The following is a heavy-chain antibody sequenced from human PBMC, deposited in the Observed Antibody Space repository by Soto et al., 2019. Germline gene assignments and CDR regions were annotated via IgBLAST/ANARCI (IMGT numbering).Heavy chain of an antibody. CDR3: ASGATRWYPYCFDS. CDR1: EGTFNSYA. V-gene: IGHV1-69*01. D-gene: IGHD6-13*01. CDR2: IIPYYNTP. Sequence: QAQVVQSGAEVRKPGSSMKLSCKASEGTFNSYAIAWVRQAPGQGLEWMGGIIPYYNTPNYAQKFQDRVTITADDSTNTVYMELSSLRSDDTAVYFCASGATRWYPYCFDSWAQGTLVTVSS. J-gene: IGHJ4*02.